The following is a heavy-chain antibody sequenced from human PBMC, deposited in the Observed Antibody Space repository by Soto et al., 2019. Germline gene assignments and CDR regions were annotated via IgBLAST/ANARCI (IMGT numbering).Heavy chain of an antibody. J-gene: IGHJ4*02. CDR3: AKPGYSSSAFDS. V-gene: IGHV3-64D*08. Sequence: EVQLVESGGGLVQPGGSLRLSCSASGFSFSTYTLHWVRQAPGRGLESVAVVSSDGGSIHYAASVKGRFTISRDNSMSTLYLQLRSLQPDDTAVYYCAKPGYSSSAFDSWGQGTLVTVSS. D-gene: IGHD2-2*01. CDR1: GFSFSTYT. CDR2: VSSDGGSI.